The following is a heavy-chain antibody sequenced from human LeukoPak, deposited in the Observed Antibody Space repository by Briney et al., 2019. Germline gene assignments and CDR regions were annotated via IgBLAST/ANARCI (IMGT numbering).Heavy chain of an antibody. Sequence: GGSLRLSCAASGFTFSSYGMSWGRQAPGKGLEWVSAISGSGGSTYYADPVKGRFTITRDNSMITQYLQMNSLRAEDTAVYYCAKSGYYYASSGDWAFDIWGQGTMVTVSS. CDR2: ISGSGGST. CDR1: GFTFSSYG. CDR3: AKSGYYYASSGDWAFDI. D-gene: IGHD3-22*01. J-gene: IGHJ3*02. V-gene: IGHV3-23*01.